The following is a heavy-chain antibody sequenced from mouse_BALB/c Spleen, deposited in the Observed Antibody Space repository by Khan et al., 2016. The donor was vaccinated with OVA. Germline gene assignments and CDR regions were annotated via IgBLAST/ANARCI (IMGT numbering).Heavy chain of an antibody. CDR1: GFTFTNYG. CDR3: ARVGYNGTMDC. D-gene: IGHD2-14*01. J-gene: IGHJ4*01. Sequence: QIQLVQSGPELKKPGETVQISCKASGFTFTNYGMIWVKQAPGKGLKWMGWINTYTGEPTFADDFKGRFAFSLETSASTAYLQINSLKNEDTATYFCARVGYNGTMDCWGQGTSVTGSS. CDR2: INTYTGEP. V-gene: IGHV9-3-1*01.